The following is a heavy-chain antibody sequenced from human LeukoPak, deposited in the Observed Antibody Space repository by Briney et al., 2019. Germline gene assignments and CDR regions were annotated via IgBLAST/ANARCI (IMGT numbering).Heavy chain of an antibody. V-gene: IGHV1-18*04. CDR1: GYILTDYY. CDR3: AREHRDAFDI. CDR2: INTNSSDT. Sequence: ASVKVSCKASGYILTDYYIHWVRQAPGQGLEWMGWINTNSSDTNYAQKLQGRVTTTTDTSTNTAYMELRSLRSDDTAVYYCAREHRDAFDIWGQGTMVTVSS. J-gene: IGHJ3*02.